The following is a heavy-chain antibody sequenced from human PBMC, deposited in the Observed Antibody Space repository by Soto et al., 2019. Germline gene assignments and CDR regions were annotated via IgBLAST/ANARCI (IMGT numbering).Heavy chain of an antibody. D-gene: IGHD3-22*01. V-gene: IGHV3-21*01. CDR2: ISSSSSYI. J-gene: IGHJ4*02. CDR3: ARDLYYDSSGYYDY. Sequence: PGGSLRLSCAASGVPFSSYSMNWVRQAPGKGLEWVSSISSSSSYIYYADSVKGRFTISRDNAKNSLYLQMNSLRAEDTAVYYCARDLYYDSSGYYDYWGQGTLVTVSS. CDR1: GVPFSSYS.